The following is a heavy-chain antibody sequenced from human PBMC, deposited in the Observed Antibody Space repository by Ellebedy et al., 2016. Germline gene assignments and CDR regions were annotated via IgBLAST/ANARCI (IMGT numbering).Heavy chain of an antibody. J-gene: IGHJ3*02. CDR1: GFTFSSYW. V-gene: IGHV3-74*01. CDR2: INSDGSST. D-gene: IGHD2-21*02. CDR3: ARTATVVAFDI. Sequence: GESLKISXAASGFTFSSYWMHWVRQAPGKGLVWVSRINSDGSSTSYADSVKGRFTISRDNAKNTLYLQMNSLRAEDTAVYYCARTATVVAFDIWGQGTMVTVSS.